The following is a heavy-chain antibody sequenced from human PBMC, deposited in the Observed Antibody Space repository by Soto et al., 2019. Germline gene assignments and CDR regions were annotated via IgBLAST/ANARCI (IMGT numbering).Heavy chain of an antibody. CDR2: VIPLFGKA. D-gene: IGHD5-18*01. CDR1: GGTFSSYA. CDR3: AREVDTAMAVYDAFDI. V-gene: IGHV1-69*01. Sequence: QVQLVQSGAEVKKPGSSVKVSCKASGGTFSSYAISWVRQAPGQGLEWMGGVIPLFGKANYAQNFQGRVTITADESTSTAYMELSSLRSEDTAMYYCAREVDTAMAVYDAFDIWGQGTMVTVSS. J-gene: IGHJ3*02.